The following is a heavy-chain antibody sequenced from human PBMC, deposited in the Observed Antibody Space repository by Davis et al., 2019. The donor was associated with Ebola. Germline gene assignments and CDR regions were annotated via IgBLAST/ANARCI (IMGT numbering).Heavy chain of an antibody. CDR2: IYHTGDT. CDR3: ARVNFCIGGSCYSHYH. J-gene: IGHJ5*02. V-gene: IGHV4-34*01. CDR1: GFTFSSYW. D-gene: IGHD2-15*01. Sequence: GSLRLSCAASGFTFSSYWMSWIRQPPGKGLEWIGEIYHTGDTNYNPSLKSRVTISVDTSKNQFSLRLNSVTAADTAVYYCARVNFCIGGSCYSHYHWGQGTLVTVSS.